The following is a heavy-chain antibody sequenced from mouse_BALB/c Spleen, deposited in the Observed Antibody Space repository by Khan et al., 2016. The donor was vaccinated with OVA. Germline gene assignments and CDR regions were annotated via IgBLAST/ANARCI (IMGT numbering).Heavy chain of an antibody. Sequence: QVQLKQSGPGLVAPSQSLSITCTVSGFSLTSHGVHWVRQPPGKGLEWLGVIWAGGSTNYNSGLMSRLSISKDSSKSQVFLKMNSLQTDATASYYCARNREPDYFDYWGQGTTLTVSS. CDR2: IWAGGST. CDR3: ARNREPDYFDY. J-gene: IGHJ2*01. V-gene: IGHV2-9*02. CDR1: GFSLTSHG.